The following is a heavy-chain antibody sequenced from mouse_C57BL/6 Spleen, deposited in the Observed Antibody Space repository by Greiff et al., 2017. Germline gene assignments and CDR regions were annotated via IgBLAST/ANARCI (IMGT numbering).Heavy chain of an antibody. Sequence: QVHVKQPGAELVKPGASVKVSCKASGYTFTSYWMHWVKQRPGQGLEWIGRIHPSDSDTNYNQKFKGKATLTVDKSSSTAYMQLSSLTSEDSAVYYCAIVTAQALYYYAMDYWGQGTSVTVSS. D-gene: IGHD3-2*02. J-gene: IGHJ4*01. CDR2: IHPSDSDT. CDR1: GYTFTSYW. CDR3: AIVTAQALYYYAMDY. V-gene: IGHV1-74*01.